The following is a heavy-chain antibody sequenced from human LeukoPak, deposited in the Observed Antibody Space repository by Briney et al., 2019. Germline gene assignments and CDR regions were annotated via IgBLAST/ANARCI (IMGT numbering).Heavy chain of an antibody. CDR1: GFTVSSNY. Sequence: PGGSLRLSCAASGFTVSSNYMSWVRQAPGKGLEWVSVIYSGGSTYYADSVKGRFTISRDNSKNTLYLQMSSLRAEDTAVYYCARARGYSGYEAKFYYYGMDVWGQGTTVTVSS. CDR3: ARARGYSGYEAKFYYYGMDV. CDR2: IYSGGST. V-gene: IGHV3-53*01. J-gene: IGHJ6*02. D-gene: IGHD5-12*01.